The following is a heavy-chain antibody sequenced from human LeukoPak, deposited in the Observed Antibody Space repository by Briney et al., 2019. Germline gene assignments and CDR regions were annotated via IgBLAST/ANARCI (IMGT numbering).Heavy chain of an antibody. Sequence: TLSLTCTVSGGSINTQSYYWVWIRQPPGKALEWLALIYWNDDKRYSPSLKSRLTIAKDTSKNQVVLTMTNMDPVDTATYYCAHTAYCSSTSCRQRYFDYWGQGTLVTVSS. J-gene: IGHJ4*02. CDR3: AHTAYCSSTSCRQRYFDY. CDR2: IYWNDDK. CDR1: GGSINTQSYY. D-gene: IGHD2-2*01. V-gene: IGHV2-5*01.